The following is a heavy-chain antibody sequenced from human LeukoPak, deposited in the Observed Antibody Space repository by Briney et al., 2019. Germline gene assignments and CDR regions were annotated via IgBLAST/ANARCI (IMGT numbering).Heavy chain of an antibody. D-gene: IGHD2-15*01. J-gene: IGHJ4*02. CDR2: IYESGST. Sequence: PSETLSLTCTVSGGSITSSSYYWSWIRQPPGKGLEWIGSIYESGSTYYNPSLQSRVTVSVDTPKNQFSLKVSSVTAEDTAVYYCARRPCSGGICYPPDYWGQGTLVTVSS. CDR1: GGSITSSSYY. V-gene: IGHV4-39*01. CDR3: ARRPCSGGICYPPDY.